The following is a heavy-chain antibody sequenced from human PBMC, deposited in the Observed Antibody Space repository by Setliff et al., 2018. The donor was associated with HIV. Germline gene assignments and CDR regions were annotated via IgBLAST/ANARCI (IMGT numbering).Heavy chain of an antibody. J-gene: IGHJ5*02. CDR3: TTGEGGTYRYNYFDP. D-gene: IGHD1-26*01. CDR2: IKSKTDGGTT. Sequence: GSLRLSCAASGFTFSNAWMSWVRQAPGKGLEWVGRIKSKTDGGTTDYAAPVKGRFTISRDDSKNTLYLQMNSLKTEDTAVYYCTTGEGGTYRYNYFDPWGQGTLVTVSS. CDR1: GFTFSNAW. V-gene: IGHV3-15*01.